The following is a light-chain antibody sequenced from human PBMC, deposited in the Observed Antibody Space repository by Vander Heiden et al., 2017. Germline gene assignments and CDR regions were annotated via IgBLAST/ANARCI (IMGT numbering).Light chain of an antibody. CDR3: CSHAGSYTYV. CDR1: SSNVGAYNY. J-gene: IGLJ1*01. Sequence: QSALTQPRSVSGSPGQSVTISCTGTSSNVGAYNYISWYKQHPGKAPKLMIFDVTPRPSGVPDRFSGSKSGNTASLTISGLQAEDEADYYCCSHAGSYTYVFGTGTQVTVL. CDR2: DVT. V-gene: IGLV2-11*01.